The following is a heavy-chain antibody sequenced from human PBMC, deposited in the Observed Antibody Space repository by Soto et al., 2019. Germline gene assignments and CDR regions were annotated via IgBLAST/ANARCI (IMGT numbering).Heavy chain of an antibody. D-gene: IGHD3-16*01. J-gene: IGHJ5*02. CDR2: STPSFHTV. Sequence: SVKVSCKACGGTFSSYSFSWVRQAPGQGLEWMGGSTPSFHTVHYAQNFPGRVTNTADKSTSIVHMEVTSIRSEDTPVFYCAREGDTCEGGGVFFSWGQGTLVTVSS. CDR3: AREGDTCEGGGVFFS. CDR1: GGTFSSYS. V-gene: IGHV1-69*06.